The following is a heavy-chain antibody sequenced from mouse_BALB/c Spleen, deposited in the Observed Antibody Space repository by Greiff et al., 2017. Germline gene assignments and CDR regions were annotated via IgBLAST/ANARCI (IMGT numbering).Heavy chain of an antibody. CDR2: ISNGGGST. CDR1: GFTFSSYT. D-gene: IGHD1-1*01. J-gene: IGHJ1*01. Sequence: EVQRVESGGGLVQPGGSLKLSCAASGFTFSSYTMSWVRQTPEKRLEWVAYISNGGGSTYYPDTVKGRFTISRDNAKNTLYLQMSSLKSEDTAMYYCARHPITTVVAYWYFDVWGAGTTVTVSS. CDR3: ARHPITTVVAYWYFDV. V-gene: IGHV5-12-2*01.